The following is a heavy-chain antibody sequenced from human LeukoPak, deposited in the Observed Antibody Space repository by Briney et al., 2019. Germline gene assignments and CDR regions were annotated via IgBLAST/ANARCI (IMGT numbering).Heavy chain of an antibody. V-gene: IGHV4-61*02. D-gene: IGHD1-26*01. J-gene: IGHJ5*02. Sequence: SQTLSLTCSVSGDSISSGIYYWSWIRQPAGKGLEWIGRIYFNGKSNHNPSLKSRVSLSIDTSKNQFSLKVTSVTAADTGIYYRAREGGGYYENWFDPWGQGTLVTVSS. CDR2: IYFNGKS. CDR1: GDSISSGIYY. CDR3: AREGGGYYENWFDP.